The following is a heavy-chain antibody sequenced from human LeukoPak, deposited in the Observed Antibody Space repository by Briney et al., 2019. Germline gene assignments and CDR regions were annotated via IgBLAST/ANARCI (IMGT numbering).Heavy chain of an antibody. CDR2: INPNSGGT. CDR3: ARGNCSGGSCYESYYFDY. V-gene: IGHV1-2*04. CDR1: GYTFTGYY. J-gene: IGHJ4*02. D-gene: IGHD2-15*01. Sequence: ASVKVSCKASGYTFTGYYMHWVRQAPGQGLEWMGWINPNSGGTNYAQKLQGWVTMTRDTSISTAYMELSRLRSDDTAVYYCARGNCSGGSCYESYYFDYWGQGTLVTVSS.